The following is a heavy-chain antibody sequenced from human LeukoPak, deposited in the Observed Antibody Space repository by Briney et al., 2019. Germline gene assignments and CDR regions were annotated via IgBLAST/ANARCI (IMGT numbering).Heavy chain of an antibody. CDR3: ARGPQSAAAGIFDY. Sequence: GGSLRLSCAASGFTFSSFGMHWVRQAPGKGLEWVAVIWSDGTTKYYADSVKGRFPISRDNSENTLYLQMNSLRAEDTAVYFCARGPQSAAAGIFDYWGQGTLVTVSS. J-gene: IGHJ4*02. CDR1: GFTFSSFG. V-gene: IGHV3-33*01. D-gene: IGHD6-13*01. CDR2: IWSDGTTK.